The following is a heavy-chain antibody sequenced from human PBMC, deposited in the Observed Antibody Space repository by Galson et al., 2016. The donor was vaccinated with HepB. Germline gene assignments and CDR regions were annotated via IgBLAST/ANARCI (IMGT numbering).Heavy chain of an antibody. Sequence: SLRLSCAASGFRFSDYWMAWVRQPPGKGLEWVANIQPAGGEAYYVGSVEGRFTITRDNTKNSLFLHLRGLSAEDTAMYYCVRDDDSWRHWGQGTQVAVSS. J-gene: IGHJ4*02. CDR2: IQPAGGEA. V-gene: IGHV3-7*03. D-gene: IGHD3-16*01. CDR3: VRDDDSWRH. CDR1: GFRFSDYW.